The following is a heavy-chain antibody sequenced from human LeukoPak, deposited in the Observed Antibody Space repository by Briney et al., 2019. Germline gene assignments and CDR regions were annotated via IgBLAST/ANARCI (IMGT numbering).Heavy chain of an antibody. J-gene: IGHJ4*02. CDR3: ARHERGVVRYYYGSGSPWYFDY. V-gene: IGHV4-39*01. D-gene: IGHD3-10*01. CDR1: GGSISSSSYY. CDR2: IYYSGST. Sequence: SETLSLTCTVSGGSISSSSYYWGWIRQPPGKGLEWIGSIYYSGSTYYNPSLKSRVTISVDTSKNQFSLKLSSVTAADTAVYYCARHERGVVRYYYGSGSPWYFDYWGQGTLVTVSS.